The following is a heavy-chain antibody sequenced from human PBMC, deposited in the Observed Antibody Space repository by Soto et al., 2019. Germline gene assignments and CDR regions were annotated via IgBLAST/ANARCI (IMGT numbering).Heavy chain of an antibody. J-gene: IGHJ6*04. V-gene: IGHV3-49*03. CDR2: IRSKAYGGTT. Sequence: PGGSLRLSCTASGFTFGDYAMSWFRQAPGKGLEWVGFIRSKAYGGTTEYAASVKGRFTISRDDSKSIAYLQMNSLKTEDTAVYYCTRGDSSSWYIIPMDVWGKGTTVTVSS. D-gene: IGHD6-13*01. CDR1: GFTFGDYA. CDR3: TRGDSSSWYIIPMDV.